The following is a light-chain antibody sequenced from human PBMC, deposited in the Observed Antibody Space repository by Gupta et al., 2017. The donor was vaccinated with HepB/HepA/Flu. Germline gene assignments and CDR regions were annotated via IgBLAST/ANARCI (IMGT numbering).Light chain of an antibody. V-gene: IGKV3-20*01. CDR3: QQYSGCLMFT. CDR2: GAS. CDR1: QSVSSSY. Sequence: IVLTQSLGTLSLSPGERATLSCRASQSVSSSYLAWYQQKPGQAPRLLIYGASSRATGIPDRFSGSGSGTDFTLTISRLEPEDFAVYYCQQYSGCLMFTFGPGTKVDIK. J-gene: IGKJ3*01.